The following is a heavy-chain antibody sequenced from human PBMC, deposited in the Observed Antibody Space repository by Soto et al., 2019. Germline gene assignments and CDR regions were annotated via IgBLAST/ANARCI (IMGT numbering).Heavy chain of an antibody. J-gene: IGHJ4*02. Sequence: GGSLRLSCAASGFTFSSYSMNWVRQAPGKGLEWVSSISSSSSYIYYADSVKGRFTISRDNAKNSLYLQMNSLRAEDAAVYYCARGPSAIFDYWGQGTLVTVSS. CDR1: GFTFSSYS. V-gene: IGHV3-21*01. CDR3: ARGPSAIFDY. CDR2: ISSSSSYI.